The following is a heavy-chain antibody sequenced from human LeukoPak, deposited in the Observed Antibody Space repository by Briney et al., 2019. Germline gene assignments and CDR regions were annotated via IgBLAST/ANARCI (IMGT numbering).Heavy chain of an antibody. D-gene: IGHD3-10*01. CDR3: ARRRGRVYYGSGSPHYYFDY. J-gene: IGHJ4*02. CDR1: GDSCTNCW. Sequence: GDSLKISCKGFGDSCTNCWIAWVRQMPGKGLEWMGIINPGDSSTRYSPSFQGQVTISADKSISTAYLQWSSLKASDTAMYYCARRRGRVYYGSGSPHYYFDYWGQGTLVTVSS. CDR2: INPGDSST. V-gene: IGHV5-51*01.